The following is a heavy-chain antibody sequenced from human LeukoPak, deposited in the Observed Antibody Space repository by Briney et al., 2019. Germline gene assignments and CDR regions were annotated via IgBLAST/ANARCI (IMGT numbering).Heavy chain of an antibody. D-gene: IGHD3-3*01. Sequence: ASVKVSCKASGYTFTSYGISWVRQAPGQGLEWMGWISAYYGNTNYAQKLQGRVTMTTDTSTSTAYMELRSLRSDDTAVYYCARGAYYDFWSRSAGDAFDIWGQGTMVTVSS. CDR2: ISAYYGNT. V-gene: IGHV1-18*01. CDR3: ARGAYYDFWSRSAGDAFDI. J-gene: IGHJ3*02. CDR1: GYTFTSYG.